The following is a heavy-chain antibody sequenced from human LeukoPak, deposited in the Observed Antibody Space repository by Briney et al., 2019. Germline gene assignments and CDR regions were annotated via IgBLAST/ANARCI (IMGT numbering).Heavy chain of an antibody. CDR1: GFTFSSYG. CDR2: ISYDGSNQ. J-gene: IGHJ2*01. Sequence: PGGSLRLSCAASGFTFSSYGMHWVRQAPGKGLEWVAVISYDGSNQYYADSVKGRFTISRDNSKNTLSLQMNSLRAEDTAVYYCARAPGHFGSFTDWYFDLWGRGTLVTVSS. D-gene: IGHD2-15*01. V-gene: IGHV3-30*03. CDR3: ARAPGHFGSFTDWYFDL.